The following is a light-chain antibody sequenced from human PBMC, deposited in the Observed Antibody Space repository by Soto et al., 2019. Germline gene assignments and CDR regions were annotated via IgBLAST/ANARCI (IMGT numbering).Light chain of an antibody. CDR3: SSYTSSSTPYVV. V-gene: IGLV2-14*01. J-gene: IGLJ2*01. CDR1: SSDVGGYNY. Sequence: QSALTQPACVSGSPGQSITISCAGTSSDVGGYNYVSWYQQHPGKAPKLMIYEVSNRPSGVSNRFSGSKSGNTASLTISGLQAEDEADYYCSSYTSSSTPYVVFGGGTKVTVL. CDR2: EVS.